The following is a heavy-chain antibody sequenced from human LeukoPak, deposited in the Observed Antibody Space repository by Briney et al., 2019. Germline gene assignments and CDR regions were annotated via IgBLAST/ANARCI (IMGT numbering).Heavy chain of an antibody. Sequence: GSLRLSCAASGFTFSSYAMHWVRQPPGKGLEWVAVISYDGSNKYYADSVKGRFTISRDNSKNTLYLQMNSLRAEDTAVYYCTRPGNLRGYNWFDPWGQGTLVTVSS. D-gene: IGHD4-23*01. V-gene: IGHV3-30*04. CDR1: GFTFSSYA. CDR2: ISYDGSNK. J-gene: IGHJ5*02. CDR3: TRPGNLRGYNWFDP.